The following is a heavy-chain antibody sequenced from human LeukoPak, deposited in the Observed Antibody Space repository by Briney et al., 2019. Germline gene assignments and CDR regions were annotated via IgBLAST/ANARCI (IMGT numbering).Heavy chain of an antibody. Sequence: GGSLRPSCAASGFTFSDSWMSWVRQAPGKGLEWVANMNQDGSAKDYVDSVKGRFTISRDNARNSLYLQMSSLRAEDTAVYYCATYTHWVAGDVWGQGTTVTVSS. CDR1: GFTFSDSW. V-gene: IGHV3-7*01. J-gene: IGHJ6*02. D-gene: IGHD3-16*01. CDR2: MNQDGSAK. CDR3: ATYTHWVAGDV.